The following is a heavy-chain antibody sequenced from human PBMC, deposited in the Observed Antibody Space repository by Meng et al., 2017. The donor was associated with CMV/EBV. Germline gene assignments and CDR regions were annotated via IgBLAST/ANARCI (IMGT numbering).Heavy chain of an antibody. V-gene: IGHV1-69*05. CDR2: IIPIFGTA. CDR3: ASGPPWARGYCSSTSCYTGWYFDL. J-gene: IGHJ2*01. Sequence: ISWVRQAPGQGLEWMGGIIPIFGTANYAQKFQGRVTITTDESTSTAYMELSSLRSEATAVYYCASGPPWARGYCSSTSCYTGWYFDLWGRGTLVTVSS. D-gene: IGHD2-2*02.